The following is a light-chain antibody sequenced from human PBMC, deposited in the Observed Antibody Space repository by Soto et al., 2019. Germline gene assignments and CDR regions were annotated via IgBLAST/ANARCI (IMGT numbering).Light chain of an antibody. CDR3: QQTNSFPLT. Sequence: DIQMTQSPSSLSASVLDRVTITCRASQGISTSLGWYQQKPGKAPKLLIHAASSLQSGVPSRFSGTGSGTDFTLTISSLQPEDFATYYCQQTNSFPLTFGGGTKVDIK. CDR2: AAS. V-gene: IGKV1-12*01. CDR1: QGISTS. J-gene: IGKJ4*01.